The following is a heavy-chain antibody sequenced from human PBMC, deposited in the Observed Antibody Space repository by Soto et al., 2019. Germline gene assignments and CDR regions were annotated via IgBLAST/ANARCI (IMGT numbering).Heavy chain of an antibody. Sequence: QVPLQESGPGLVKPSQTLSLTCTVSGGSINGGRYYWNWIRQHPGKGLEWIGYIYESGTIDYNPSPKSRVIISEDTSKNQFSLRLISVTAADTAVYYCARDRGFGMDAWGQGTMVIVSS. CDR1: GGSINGGRYY. CDR2: IYESGTI. V-gene: IGHV4-31*03. CDR3: ARDRGFGMDA. J-gene: IGHJ6*02.